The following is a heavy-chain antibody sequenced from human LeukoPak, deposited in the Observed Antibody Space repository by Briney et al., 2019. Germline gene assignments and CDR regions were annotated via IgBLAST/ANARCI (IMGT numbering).Heavy chain of an antibody. V-gene: IGHV4-59*01. CDR2: IYYSGST. D-gene: IGHD6-19*01. J-gene: IGHJ6*02. CDR1: GGSISSYY. CDR3: ARARIAVAGILYYYYGMDV. Sequence: SQTLSLTCTVSGGSISSYYWSWIRQPPGKGLEWLGYIYYSGSTNYNPSLKSRVTISVDTSKNQFSLKLSSVTAADTAVYYCARARIAVAGILYYYYGMDVWGQGTTVTVSS.